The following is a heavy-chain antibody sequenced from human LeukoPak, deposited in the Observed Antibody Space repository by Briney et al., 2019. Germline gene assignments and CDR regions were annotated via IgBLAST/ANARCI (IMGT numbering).Heavy chain of an antibody. D-gene: IGHD5-24*01. CDR1: GFTVSSNY. CDR2: IYSGGST. V-gene: IGHV3-66*02. J-gene: IGHJ4*02. CDR3: AREMWLQWGETFGY. Sequence: PGGSLRLSCAASGFTVSSNYMSWVRQAPGKGLEWVSVIYSGGSTYYADSVKGRFTTSRDNSKNTLYLQMNSLRAEDTAVYYCAREMWLQWGETFGYWGQGTLVTVSS.